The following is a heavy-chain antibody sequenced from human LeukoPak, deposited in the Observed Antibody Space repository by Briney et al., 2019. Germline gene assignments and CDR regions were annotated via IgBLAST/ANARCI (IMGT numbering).Heavy chain of an antibody. D-gene: IGHD7-27*01. Sequence: SETLSLTCSVSGGSLSNYFWTWIRQPPGKGLEWIGYIYSSGRTYYNPSLKSRVTISVDPSKNRFSLKLSTVTAADTAVYYCARRPTGDPKFDYWGQGTLVTVSS. J-gene: IGHJ4*02. CDR1: GGSLSNYF. CDR3: ARRPTGDPKFDY. CDR2: IYSSGRT. V-gene: IGHV4-59*08.